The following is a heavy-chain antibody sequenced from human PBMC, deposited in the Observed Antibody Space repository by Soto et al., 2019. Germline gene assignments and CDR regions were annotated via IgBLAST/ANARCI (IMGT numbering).Heavy chain of an antibody. Sequence: SETLSLTCAVYGGSFSGYYWSWIRQPPGKGLEWIGEINHSGSTNYSPSLKSRVTISVDTSKNQFSLKLSSVTAADTAVYYCARVKCSGGSCYSGNWFDPWGQGTLVTVSS. CDR3: ARVKCSGGSCYSGNWFDP. D-gene: IGHD2-15*01. V-gene: IGHV4-34*01. CDR2: INHSGST. CDR1: GGSFSGYY. J-gene: IGHJ5*02.